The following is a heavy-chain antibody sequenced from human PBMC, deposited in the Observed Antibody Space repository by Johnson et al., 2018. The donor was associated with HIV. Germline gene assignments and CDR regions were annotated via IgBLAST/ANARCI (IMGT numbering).Heavy chain of an antibody. D-gene: IGHD2-15*01. V-gene: IGHV3-23*04. CDR1: GFSFSNYA. J-gene: IGHJ3*02. CDR3: AKALVVVAATYAFDI. CDR2: ISGSGGGT. Sequence: VQLVESGGGLVQPGGSLRLSCAASGFSFSNYAMSWVRQAPGKGLEWVSVISGSGGGTYYADSVKGRFTISRDNSKNTLYLQMNSLRAEDTAVYYCAKALVVVAATYAFDIWGQGTMVTVSS.